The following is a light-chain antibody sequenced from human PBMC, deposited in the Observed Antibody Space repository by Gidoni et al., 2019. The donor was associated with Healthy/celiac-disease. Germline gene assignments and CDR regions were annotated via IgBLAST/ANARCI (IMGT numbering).Light chain of an antibody. CDR1: SSDVGGYNY. V-gene: IGLV2-11*01. Sequence: QSALTQPRSVSGSPGQSVTIPCTGTSSDVGGYNYVPWYQQHPGKAPKPMIYDVSKRPSGVPDRFSGSKSGNTASLTISGLQAEDEADYYCCSYAGSYTFVVFGGGTKLTVL. CDR3: CSYAGSYTFVV. J-gene: IGLJ2*01. CDR2: DVS.